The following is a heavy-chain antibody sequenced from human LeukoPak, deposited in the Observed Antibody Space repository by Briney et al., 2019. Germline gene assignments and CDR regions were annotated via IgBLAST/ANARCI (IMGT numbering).Heavy chain of an antibody. CDR1: GFTFSSYA. CDR3: ARDMYSSSPYYYYGMDV. J-gene: IGHJ6*02. V-gene: IGHV3-30-3*01. CDR2: TSYDGSNK. D-gene: IGHD6-6*01. Sequence: PGGSLRLSCAASGFTFSSYAMHWVRQAPGKGLEWVAVTSYDGSNKYYADSVKGRFTISRDNSKNTLYLQMNSLRAEDTAVYYCARDMYSSSPYYYYGMDVWGQGTTVTVSS.